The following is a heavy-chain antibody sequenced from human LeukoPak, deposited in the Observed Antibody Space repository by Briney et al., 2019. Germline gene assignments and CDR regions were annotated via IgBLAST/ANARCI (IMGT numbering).Heavy chain of an antibody. V-gene: IGHV1-2*02. Sequence: GASVTLSCTSSGYTFTVYYMHWVGQAPGQGLEWMGWIDPNSGGTNYAQKFQGRVTMTRDTSISTAYMELSRLRSDDTAVYYCARVAAGTHPDGYYYYYMDVWGKGTTVTISS. CDR1: GYTFTVYY. CDR2: IDPNSGGT. J-gene: IGHJ6*03. D-gene: IGHD6-13*01. CDR3: ARVAAGTHPDGYYYYYMDV.